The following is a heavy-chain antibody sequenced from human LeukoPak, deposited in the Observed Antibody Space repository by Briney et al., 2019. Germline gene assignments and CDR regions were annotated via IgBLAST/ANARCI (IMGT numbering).Heavy chain of an antibody. CDR3: ANRGNTVTTLDY. J-gene: IGHJ4*02. CDR1: GGSFSGYY. CDR2: INHSGST. Sequence: PSETLSLTCAVYGGSFSGYYWSWIRQPPGKGLEWIGEINHSGSTNYNPSLKSRVTISVDTSKNQFSLKLSSVTAADTAVYYCANRGNTVTTLDYWGQGTLVTVSS. V-gene: IGHV4-34*01. D-gene: IGHD4-17*01.